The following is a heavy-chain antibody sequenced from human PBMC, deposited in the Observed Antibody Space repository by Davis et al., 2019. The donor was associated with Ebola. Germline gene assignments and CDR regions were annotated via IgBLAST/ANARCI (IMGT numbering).Heavy chain of an antibody. CDR1: GFTFSSYA. J-gene: IGHJ4*02. D-gene: IGHD2-2*01. CDR3: AKDYGVCSSTSCYWY. CDR2: ISGSGGST. V-gene: IGHV3-23*01. Sequence: PGGSLRLSCAASGFTFSSYAMSWVRQAPGKGLEWVSAISGSGGSTYYADSVKGRFTISRDNSKNTLYLQMNSLRAEDTAVYYCAKDYGVCSSTSCYWYWGQGTLVTVSS.